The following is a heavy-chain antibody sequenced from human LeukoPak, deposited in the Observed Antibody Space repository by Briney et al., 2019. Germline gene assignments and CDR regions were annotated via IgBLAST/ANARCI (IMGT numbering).Heavy chain of an antibody. Sequence: GGSLRLSCAASGFTVSSNYMSWIRQAPGKGLEWVSYISSSGSTIYYADSVKGRFTISRDNAKNSLYLQMNSLRAEDTAVYYCARDAIDGYNREDAFDIWGQGTMVTVSS. CDR1: GFTVSSNY. J-gene: IGHJ3*02. CDR3: ARDAIDGYNREDAFDI. D-gene: IGHD5-24*01. CDR2: ISSSGSTI. V-gene: IGHV3-11*04.